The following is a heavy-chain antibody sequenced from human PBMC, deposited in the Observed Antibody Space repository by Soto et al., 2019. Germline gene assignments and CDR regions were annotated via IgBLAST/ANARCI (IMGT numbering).Heavy chain of an antibody. J-gene: IGHJ4*02. CDR2: ISYDGINI. CDR3: AKERSPRGYSFVTDS. CDR1: GFTFSSYG. V-gene: IGHV3-30*18. D-gene: IGHD5-18*01. Sequence: PGGSLRLSCAASGFTFSSYGMHWVRQAPGKGLEWVAVISYDGINIYYADSVKGRFTISRDNSKNTLYLQMNSLTAEDTAVYYCAKERSPRGYSFVTDSWGQGTLVTVSS.